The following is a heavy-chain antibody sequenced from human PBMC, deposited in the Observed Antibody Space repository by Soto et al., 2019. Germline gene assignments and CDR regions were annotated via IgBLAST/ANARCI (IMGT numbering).Heavy chain of an antibody. D-gene: IGHD6-13*01. V-gene: IGHV3-30-3*01. CDR3: ARDNGAAGFDY. CDR2: ISYDGSNK. CDR1: GFTFSSYA. Sequence: QVQLVESGGGVVQPGRSLRLSCAASGFTFSSYAMHWVRQAPGKGLEWVAVISYDGSNKYYADSVKGRFTISRDNSKNTLYQQMNSLRAEDTAVYYCARDNGAAGFDYWGQGTLVTVSS. J-gene: IGHJ4*02.